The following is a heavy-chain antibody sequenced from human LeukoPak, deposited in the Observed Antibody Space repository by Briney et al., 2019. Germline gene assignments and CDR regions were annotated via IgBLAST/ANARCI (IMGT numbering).Heavy chain of an antibody. CDR3: AKDLIYNDSRGRTHDS. Sequence: SGGSLRLSCAASGFTFSSYAMSWVRQAPGKGLEWVSAISGSGGSTYYADSVKGRFTISRDNSKNTLYLQIDSLKAEATAVYHGAKDLIYNDSRGRTHDSWGGATQPTVSS. D-gene: IGHD3-22*01. J-gene: IGHJ4*02. CDR1: GFTFSSYA. CDR2: ISGSGGST. V-gene: IGHV3-23*01.